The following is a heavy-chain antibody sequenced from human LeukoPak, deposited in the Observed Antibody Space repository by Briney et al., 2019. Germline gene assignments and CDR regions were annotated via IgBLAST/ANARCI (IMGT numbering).Heavy chain of an antibody. Sequence: SSETLSLTCTVSGGSISSSSYYWGWIRQPPGKGLEWIGSIYYSGSTYYNPSLKSRVTISVDTSKNQFSLKLSSVTAADTAVYYCARDSRDGYNPLDYWGQGTLGTVSS. D-gene: IGHD5-24*01. CDR1: GGSISSSSYY. CDR3: ARDSRDGYNPLDY. V-gene: IGHV4-39*02. J-gene: IGHJ4*02. CDR2: IYYSGST.